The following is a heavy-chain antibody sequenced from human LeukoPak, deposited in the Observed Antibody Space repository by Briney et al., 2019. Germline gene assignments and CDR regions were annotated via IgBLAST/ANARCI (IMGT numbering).Heavy chain of an antibody. CDR1: GYTFTTYD. J-gene: IGHJ3*02. Sequence: ASVKVSCKASGYTFTTYDINWVRQATGQGLEWMGYTNPNSGITEYAPKFQGRVTITGDTSTDTAYLELTGLKSDDTAIYYCARAYPYDVFDIWGQGTVVTVSS. CDR3: ARAYPYDVFDI. CDR2: TNPNSGIT. V-gene: IGHV1-8*03.